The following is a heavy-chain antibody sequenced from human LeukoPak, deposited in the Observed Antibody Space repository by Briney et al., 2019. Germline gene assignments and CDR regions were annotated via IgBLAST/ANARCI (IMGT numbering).Heavy chain of an antibody. CDR3: AKGIYSSGWSYFDY. Sequence: MAGGSLRLSCAASGFTLSDYYMSWIRQAPGKGLEWVSYISSSGSTIDYADSVKGRFTISRDNSKNTLHPQMNSLRAEDTAVYYCAKGIYSSGWSYFDYWGHGTLVTVSS. J-gene: IGHJ4*01. CDR2: ISSSGSTI. D-gene: IGHD6-19*01. CDR1: GFTLSDYY. V-gene: IGHV3-11*01.